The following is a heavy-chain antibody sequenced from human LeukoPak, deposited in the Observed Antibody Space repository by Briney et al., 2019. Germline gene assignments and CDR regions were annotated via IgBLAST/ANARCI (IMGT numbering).Heavy chain of an antibody. Sequence: GGSLRLSCAASGFTFSRYSMNWVRQAPGKGLEWVSSISDNINYIYYADSVKGRFTVSRDNAKNSLYLRMNNLRAEDTAVYYCARGRIAAAGRNWFDPWGQGTLVTVSS. D-gene: IGHD6-13*01. V-gene: IGHV3-21*01. CDR3: ARGRIAAAGRNWFDP. CDR2: ISDNINYI. J-gene: IGHJ5*02. CDR1: GFTFSRYS.